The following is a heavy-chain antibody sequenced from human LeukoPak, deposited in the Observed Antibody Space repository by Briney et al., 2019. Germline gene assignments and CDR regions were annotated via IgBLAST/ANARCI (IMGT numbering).Heavy chain of an antibody. D-gene: IGHD3-3*01. V-gene: IGHV4-31*11. CDR1: GGSFSGYY. CDR2: IYYSGST. CDR3: ARDRYYDFWSGYYRSYYYYGMDV. Sequence: TLSLTCAVYGGSFSGYYWSWIRQHPGKGLEWTGYIYYSGSTYYNPSLKSRVTISVDTSKNQFSLKLSSVTAADTAVYYCARDRYYDFWSGYYRSYYYYGMDVWGQGTAVTVSS. J-gene: IGHJ6*02.